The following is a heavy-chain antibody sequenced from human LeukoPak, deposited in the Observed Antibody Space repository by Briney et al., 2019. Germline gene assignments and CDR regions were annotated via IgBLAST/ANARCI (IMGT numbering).Heavy chain of an antibody. J-gene: IGHJ6*02. V-gene: IGHV4-31*03. CDR1: GGSISSGGYY. D-gene: IGHD5-18*01. CDR2: IYYSGST. Sequence: SQTLSLTCTVSGGSISSGGYYRSWIRQHPGKGLEWIGYIYYSGSTYYNPSLKSRVTISVDTSKNQFSLKLSSVTAADTAVYYCARVGPVDTAMVTPFSLGMDVWGQGTTVTVSS. CDR3: ARVGPVDTAMVTPFSLGMDV.